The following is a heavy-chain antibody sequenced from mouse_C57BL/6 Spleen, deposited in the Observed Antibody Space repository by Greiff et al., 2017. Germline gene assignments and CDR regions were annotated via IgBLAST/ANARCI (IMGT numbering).Heavy chain of an antibody. CDR1: GYSITSGYY. CDR2: ISYDGSN. Sequence: EVKLEESVPGLVKPSQSLSLTCSVTGYSITSGYYWNWIRQFPGNKLEWMGYISYDGSNNYNPSLKNRISITHDTSKNQFFLKLNSVTTEDTATYYCAREEDGYPVAYWGQGTLVTVSA. V-gene: IGHV3-6*01. D-gene: IGHD2-3*01. J-gene: IGHJ3*01. CDR3: AREEDGYPVAY.